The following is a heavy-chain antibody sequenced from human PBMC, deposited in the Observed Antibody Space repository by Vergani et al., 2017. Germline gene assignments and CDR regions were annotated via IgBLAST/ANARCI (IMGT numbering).Heavy chain of an antibody. Sequence: EVQLLESGGGLVQPGGSLRLSCAASGFTFSSYAMSWVRQAPGKGLEWVSAISGSGGSTYYADSVKGRFTISRDNSKNTLYLQMNSLRAEDTAVYYCARGYGDYWARPLKYYYYCMDVWGQGTTVTVSS. CDR3: ARGYGDYWARPLKYYYYCMDV. D-gene: IGHD4-17*01. J-gene: IGHJ6*02. CDR2: ISGSGGST. V-gene: IGHV3-23*01. CDR1: GFTFSSYA.